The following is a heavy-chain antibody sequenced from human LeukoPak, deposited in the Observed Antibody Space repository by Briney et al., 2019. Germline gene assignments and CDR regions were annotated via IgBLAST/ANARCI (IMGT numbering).Heavy chain of an antibody. D-gene: IGHD3-3*01. V-gene: IGHV1-69*10. CDR2: FIPILGTA. J-gene: IGHJ6*04. Sequence: GASVKVSCKASGGTFSDYALNWVRQAPGQGLEWMGVFIPILGTANSTQKFQDRVTITADISTNTVYMELSSLRSEDTAVYFCAGIPVFGVVLHQEPVWGKGTTVTVSS. CDR1: GGTFSDYA. CDR3: AGIPVFGVVLHQEPV.